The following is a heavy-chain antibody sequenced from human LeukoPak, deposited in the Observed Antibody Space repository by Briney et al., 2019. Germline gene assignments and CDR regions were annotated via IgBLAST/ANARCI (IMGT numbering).Heavy chain of an antibody. D-gene: IGHD3-22*01. Sequence: GGSLRLSCAASGFTVSSNYMSWVRQAPGKGLEWVSVLYSDGNTYYADSVKGGFTISRDNSRNTLYLQMNSLRAEDTAVYYCARGPRYDSSGYPFDYWGQGTLVTVSS. V-gene: IGHV3-53*01. J-gene: IGHJ4*02. CDR1: GFTVSSNY. CDR2: LYSDGNT. CDR3: ARGPRYDSSGYPFDY.